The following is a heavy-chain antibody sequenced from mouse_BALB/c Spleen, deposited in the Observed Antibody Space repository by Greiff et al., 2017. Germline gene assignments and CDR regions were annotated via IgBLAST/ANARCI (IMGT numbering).Heavy chain of an antibody. CDR1: GYSFTGYY. CDR3: ARSLIYYDYDDAMDY. D-gene: IGHD2-4*01. J-gene: IGHJ4*01. V-gene: IGHV1-31*01. Sequence: EVQLQQSGPELVKPGASVKISCKASGYSFTGYYMHWVKQSHVKSLEWIGRINPYNGATSYNQNFKDKASLTVDKSSSTAYMELHSLTSEDSAVYYCARSLIYYDYDDAMDYWGQGTSVTVSS. CDR2: INPYNGAT.